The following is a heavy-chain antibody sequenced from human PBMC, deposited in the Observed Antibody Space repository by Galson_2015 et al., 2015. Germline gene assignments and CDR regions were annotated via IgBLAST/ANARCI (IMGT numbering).Heavy chain of an antibody. V-gene: IGHV3-33*01. J-gene: IGHJ4*02. CDR3: ARDPNSCYFDY. Sequence: SLRLSCAASGFTFSSYGMHWVRQAPGKGLEWVAVLWYNGSNKYYADSMKGRFTISRDNSKNTLYLQMNSLRAEDTAVYYCARDPNSCYFDYWGQGTLVTVSS. CDR2: LWYNGSNK. CDR1: GFTFSSYG.